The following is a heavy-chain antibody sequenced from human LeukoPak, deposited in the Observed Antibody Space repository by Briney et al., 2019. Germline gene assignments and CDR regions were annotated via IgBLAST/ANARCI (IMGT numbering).Heavy chain of an antibody. V-gene: IGHV3-23*01. Sequence: GGSLRLSCAASGFTFSSYGMSWVRQAPGKGLEWVSAISGSGGSTYYADSLKGRFTISRDNSKNTLFLQMNSLRAEDTAVYYCAKNGEGRAYCSGGTCYPYYYYYMDVWGKGTTVTISS. CDR1: GFTFSSYG. CDR2: ISGSGGST. J-gene: IGHJ6*03. CDR3: AKNGEGRAYCSGGTCYPYYYYYMDV. D-gene: IGHD2-15*01.